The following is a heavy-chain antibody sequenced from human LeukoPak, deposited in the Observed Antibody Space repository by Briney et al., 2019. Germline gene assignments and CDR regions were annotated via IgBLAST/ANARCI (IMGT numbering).Heavy chain of an antibody. J-gene: IGHJ4*02. CDR3: ARPRYCTNGVCYTRSFDY. Sequence: SVKVSCKASGGTFSSYAISWVRQAPGQGLEWMGRIIPILDIANYAQKFQGRVTITADKSTSTAYMELSSLRSEDTAVYYCARPRYCTNGVCYTRSFDYWGQGTLVTVSS. CDR1: GGTFSSYA. V-gene: IGHV1-69*04. CDR2: IIPILDIA. D-gene: IGHD2-8*01.